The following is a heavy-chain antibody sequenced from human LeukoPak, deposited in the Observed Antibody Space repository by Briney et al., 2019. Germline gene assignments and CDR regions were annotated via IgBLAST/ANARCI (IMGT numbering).Heavy chain of an antibody. J-gene: IGHJ4*02. CDR1: GFTFSSHA. Sequence: GGSLRLSCVASGFTFSSHAMNWIRQAPGKGLEWVSGISGSGGSTYYADSVKGRFTISRDNSKNTLYLQMNSLRAEDTAVYYCAKGGNSNLYYFDYWGQGTLVTVSS. V-gene: IGHV3-23*01. CDR2: ISGSGGST. D-gene: IGHD1-7*01. CDR3: AKGGNSNLYYFDY.